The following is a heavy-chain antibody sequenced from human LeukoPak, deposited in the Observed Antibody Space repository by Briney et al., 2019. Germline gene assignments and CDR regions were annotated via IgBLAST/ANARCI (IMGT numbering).Heavy chain of an antibody. Sequence: GGSLRLSCAASGFTFRNYWMHWVRQAPGKGLLWVSRINIDGGTRYADSVEGRFTISRDNAKNTLYLQMNSLRAEDTAVYYCARAGGSGWFDPWGQGTLVTVSS. D-gene: IGHD3-10*01. CDR2: INIDGGT. V-gene: IGHV3-74*01. J-gene: IGHJ5*02. CDR3: ARAGGSGWFDP. CDR1: GFTFRNYW.